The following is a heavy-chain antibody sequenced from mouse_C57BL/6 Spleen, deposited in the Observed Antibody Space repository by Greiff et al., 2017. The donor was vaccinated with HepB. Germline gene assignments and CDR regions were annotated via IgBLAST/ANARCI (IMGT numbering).Heavy chain of an antibody. J-gene: IGHJ2*01. Sequence: QVQLQQPGAELVKPGASVKLSCKASGYTFTSYWMHWVKQRPGRGLEWIGNIDPSDSETHYNQKFKDKATLTVDKSSSTAYMQLSSLTSEDSAVYYCARSGTAQAFYYFDYWGQGTTLTVSS. CDR1: GYTFTSYW. D-gene: IGHD3-2*02. CDR3: ARSGTAQAFYYFDY. CDR2: IDPSDSET. V-gene: IGHV1-52*01.